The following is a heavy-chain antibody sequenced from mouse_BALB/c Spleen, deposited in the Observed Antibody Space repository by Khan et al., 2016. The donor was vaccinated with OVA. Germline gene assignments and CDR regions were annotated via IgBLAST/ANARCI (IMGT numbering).Heavy chain of an antibody. Sequence: QAQLQQSGPELVKPGASVRISCEASGSTLTNYCVHWVKQRPGQGLEWIGWIDLGNVNTKYNENFKGKATLTADKSSSTAYMLLHSLTSEDSAVYFCARGYYYGTNAMDCWGQGTSVIVSS. CDR3: ARGYYYGTNAMDC. CDR2: IDLGNVNT. D-gene: IGHD1-1*01. V-gene: IGHV1S56*01. J-gene: IGHJ4*01. CDR1: GSTLTNYC.